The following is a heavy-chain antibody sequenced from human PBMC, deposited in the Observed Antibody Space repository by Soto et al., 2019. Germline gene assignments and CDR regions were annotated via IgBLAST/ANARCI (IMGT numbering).Heavy chain of an antibody. Sequence: GASVKVSCKASGYTFTSYGISWVRQAPGQGLEWMGWISAYNGNTNYAQKLQGRVTMTTDTSTSTAYMELRSLRSDDTAVYYCARDQYCSSTSCYETNWFDPWGQGTLVTSPQ. CDR2: ISAYNGNT. D-gene: IGHD2-2*01. J-gene: IGHJ5*02. CDR3: ARDQYCSSTSCYETNWFDP. V-gene: IGHV1-18*01. CDR1: GYTFTSYG.